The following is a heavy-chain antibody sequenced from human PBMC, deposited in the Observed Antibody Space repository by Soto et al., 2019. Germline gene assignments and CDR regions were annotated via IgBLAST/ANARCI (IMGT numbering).Heavy chain of an antibody. CDR3: AKDRQRPVAGILEY. Sequence: EVQLLESGGGLVQPGGSLRLSCAASGFTFSGYAMCWIRQAPGKGLEWVSAISGSGDVRYIADSVKGRFTISRDKSKNTLYLQMNSLRAEDTAVYYCAKDRQRPVAGILEYWGQGTLVTVSS. CDR1: GFTFSGYA. CDR2: ISGSGDVR. D-gene: IGHD6-19*01. J-gene: IGHJ4*02. V-gene: IGHV3-23*01.